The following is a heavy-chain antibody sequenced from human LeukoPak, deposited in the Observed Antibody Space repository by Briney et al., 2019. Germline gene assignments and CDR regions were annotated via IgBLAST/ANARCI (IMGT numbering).Heavy chain of an antibody. Sequence: PSETLSLTCTVSGGSISSSSYYWGWIRQPPGKGLEWIGSIYYSGSTYYNPSLKSRVTISVDTSKNQFSLKLSSVTAADTAVYYCARLGTGSWSYYYYYGMDVWGQGTTVTVSS. D-gene: IGHD6-13*01. J-gene: IGHJ6*02. CDR2: IYYSGST. V-gene: IGHV4-39*01. CDR3: ARLGTGSWSYYYYYGMDV. CDR1: GGSISSSSYY.